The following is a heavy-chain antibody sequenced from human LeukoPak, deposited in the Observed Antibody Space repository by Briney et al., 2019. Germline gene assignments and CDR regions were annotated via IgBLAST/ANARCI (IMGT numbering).Heavy chain of an antibody. CDR3: ARDQSYWFDY. J-gene: IGHJ4*02. CDR1: GFTFSNYG. D-gene: IGHD3-10*01. V-gene: IGHV3-30*03. Sequence: PGGSLRLSCAASGFTFSNYGMHWVRQAPGKGLEWVAVISYDGNKKYCADSVKGRFTISRDNSKNTLFLQMNSLRAGDTAVYYCARDQSYWFDYWGQGTLVTVSS. CDR2: ISYDGNKK.